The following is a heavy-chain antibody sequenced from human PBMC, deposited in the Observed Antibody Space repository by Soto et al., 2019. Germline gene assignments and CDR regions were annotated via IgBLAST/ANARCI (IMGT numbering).Heavy chain of an antibody. V-gene: IGHV3-21*01. CDR3: ARYYDFWSGYHIGPWFDP. CDR2: ISSSSSYI. D-gene: IGHD3-3*01. J-gene: IGHJ5*02. CDR1: GFTFSSYS. Sequence: EVQLVESGGGLVKPGGSLRLTCAASGFTFSSYSMNWVRQAPGKGLEWVSSISSSSSYIYYADSVKGRFTISRDNAKNSLYLQMNSLRAEDTAVYYCARYYDFWSGYHIGPWFDPWGQGTLVTVSS.